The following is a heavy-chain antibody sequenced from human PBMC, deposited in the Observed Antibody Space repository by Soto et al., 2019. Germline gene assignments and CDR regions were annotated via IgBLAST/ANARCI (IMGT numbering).Heavy chain of an antibody. CDR2: IIPIFGTA. D-gene: IGHD1-20*01. CDR3: ASRITASPSYYYGMEV. Sequence: QVQLVQSGAEVKKPGSSVKVSCKASGGTFSSYAINWVRQAPGQGLEWMGGIIPIFGTADYAQKFQGRLTITADESTSPAYMELSTLRSEDTAVYYCASRITASPSYYYGMEVWGQGTTVTVSS. CDR1: GGTFSSYA. J-gene: IGHJ6*02. V-gene: IGHV1-69*12.